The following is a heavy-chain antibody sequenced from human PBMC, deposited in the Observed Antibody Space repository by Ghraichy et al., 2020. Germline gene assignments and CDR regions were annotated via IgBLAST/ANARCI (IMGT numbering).Heavy chain of an antibody. V-gene: IGHV3-23*01. CDR2: ISGTGGST. CDR1: GFTFSSYA. D-gene: IGHD1-26*01. CDR3: AKGFGYSVGASDY. J-gene: IGHJ4*02. Sequence: GSLRLSCAASGFTFSSYAMSWVRQAPGKGLEWVSTISGTGGSTYYADSVKGRFTISRDNSKNTLYLQMNSLRAEDTAVYYCAKGFGYSVGASDYWGQGTLVTVSS.